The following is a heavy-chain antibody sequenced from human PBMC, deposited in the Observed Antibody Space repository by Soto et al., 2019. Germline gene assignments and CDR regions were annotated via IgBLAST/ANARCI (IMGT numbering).Heavy chain of an antibody. CDR3: ALTTPDHYRPGSYEY. CDR2: INPSGGST. CDR1: GYTFSSYG. Sequence: ASVKVSCKASGYTFSSYGINWVRQAPGQGLEWMGMINPSGGSTSYEQNFQGRVTMTRDTSTSTVYMELSSLRSEDTAVYYCALTTPDHYRPGSYEYRAQRSLVTVSS. J-gene: IGHJ4*02. V-gene: IGHV1-46*03. D-gene: IGHD4-4*01.